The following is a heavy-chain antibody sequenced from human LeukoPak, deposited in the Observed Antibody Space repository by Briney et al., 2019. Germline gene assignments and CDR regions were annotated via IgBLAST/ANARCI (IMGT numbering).Heavy chain of an antibody. CDR3: TRDQTPYN. D-gene: IGHD2-15*01. CDR2: IRSKAYGGTT. CDR1: GFTFGDYA. Sequence: GGSLRLSCAASGFTFGDYAMTWVRQAPGKGLEWVGFIRSKAYGGTTEYAASVKGRFTISRDDSKSIAYLQMNSLKTEDTAVYYCTRDQTPYNWGQGTLVTVSS. V-gene: IGHV3-49*04. J-gene: IGHJ4*02.